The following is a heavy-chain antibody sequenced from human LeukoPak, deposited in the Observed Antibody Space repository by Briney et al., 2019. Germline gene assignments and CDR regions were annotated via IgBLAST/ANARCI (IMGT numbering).Heavy chain of an antibody. D-gene: IGHD6-13*01. V-gene: IGHV1-69*05. CDR1: GGTFSSYA. CDR3: AREPSSSSWYVDY. J-gene: IGHJ4*02. CDR2: IIPIFGTA. Sequence: ASVKVSCKASGGTFSSYAISWVRQAPRQGLEWMGRIIPIFGTANYAQKFQGRVTITTDESTSTAYMELSSLRSEDTAVYYCAREPSSSSWYVDYWGPGTLVTVSS.